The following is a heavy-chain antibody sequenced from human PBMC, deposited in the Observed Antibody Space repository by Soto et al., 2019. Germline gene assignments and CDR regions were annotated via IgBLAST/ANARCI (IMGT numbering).Heavy chain of an antibody. CDR3: ARSPTVTTTRYFDL. CDR1: GYTFTSYA. Sequence: QVQLVQSGAEEKKPGASVKVACKASGYTFTSYAMHWVRQAPGQRLEWMGWINAGNGNTKYSQKFQGRVTITRDTSASTAYMELSSLRSEDTAVYYCARSPTVTTTRYFDLWCRGTLVTVSS. V-gene: IGHV1-3*05. D-gene: IGHD4-17*01. CDR2: INAGNGNT. J-gene: IGHJ2*01.